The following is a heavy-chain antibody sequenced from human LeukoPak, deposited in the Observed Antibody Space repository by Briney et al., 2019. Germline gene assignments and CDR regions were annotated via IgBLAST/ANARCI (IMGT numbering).Heavy chain of an antibody. Sequence: SVKVSCKTSGYTFNAYYMHWVRQAPGQGLEWMGGIIPIFGTANYAQKFQGRVTITADESTSTAYMELSSLRSEDTAVYYCAWGSSWYSYYYMDVWGKGTTVTISS. CDR3: AWGSSWYSYYYMDV. V-gene: IGHV1-69*13. CDR2: IIPIFGTA. D-gene: IGHD6-13*01. J-gene: IGHJ6*03. CDR1: GYTFNAYY.